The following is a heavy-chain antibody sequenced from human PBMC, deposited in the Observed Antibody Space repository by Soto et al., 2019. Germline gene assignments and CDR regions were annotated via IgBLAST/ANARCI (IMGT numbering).Heavy chain of an antibody. CDR2: ISGTGGST. CDR1: GFTFRNYA. CDR3: AKGGTSRAEAMDV. V-gene: IGHV3-23*01. Sequence: EVQLLESGGGLVQPGGSLRLSCAASGFTFRNYAMTWVRQAPGKGLAWVSSISGTGGSTYYADSVKGRFTISRDNSKNTLFLQRNSLRAEDTAVYYCAKGGTSRAEAMDVWGQETTVTVSS. D-gene: IGHD3-16*01. J-gene: IGHJ6*02.